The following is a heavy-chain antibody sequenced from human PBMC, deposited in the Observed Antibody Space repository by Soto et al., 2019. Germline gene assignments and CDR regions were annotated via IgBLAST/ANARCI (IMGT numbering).Heavy chain of an antibody. V-gene: IGHV1-8*01. CDR2: MNPNSGDT. Sequence: QVQLVQSGAEVKKPGASVKVSCKASGYTFSDHDINWVRQATGQGPEWLGWMNPNSGDTGYAQNFQGRVTMTRDNSIKTSYMQLTSLRSEDTAVYYCARVGGNWNDDSFDYWGKGTLVTVSS. CDR1: GYTFSDHD. J-gene: IGHJ4*02. D-gene: IGHD1-1*01. CDR3: ARVGGNWNDDSFDY.